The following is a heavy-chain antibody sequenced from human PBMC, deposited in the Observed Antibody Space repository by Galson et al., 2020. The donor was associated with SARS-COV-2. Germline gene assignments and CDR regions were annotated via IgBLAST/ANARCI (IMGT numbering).Heavy chain of an antibody. CDR1: GYSYTTYL. J-gene: IGHJ6*04. Sequence: HGESLKISCQGSGYSYTTYLISWVRQMPGKGLEWMGRIDPSDSYTNYRPSFQGHVTIPSDKSISTAYLQWSSLKASDTARYYCARMLSGYARDVWGKGTPVTVSS. V-gene: IGHV5-10-1*01. D-gene: IGHD3-16*01. CDR3: ARMLSGYARDV. CDR2: IDPSDSYT.